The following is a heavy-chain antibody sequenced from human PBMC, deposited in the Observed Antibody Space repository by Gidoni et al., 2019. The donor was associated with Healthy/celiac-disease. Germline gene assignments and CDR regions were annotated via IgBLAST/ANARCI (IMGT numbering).Heavy chain of an antibody. Sequence: QVQLVESGGGLVKPGGSLRLSCAASGFTFSDYYMSWSRQAPGKGLEWVSYISSSGSTIYYADSVKGRFTISRDNAKNSLYLQMNSLRAEDTAVYYCARDRDYDFWSGYPKAHDYWGQGTLVTVSS. J-gene: IGHJ4*02. D-gene: IGHD3-3*01. CDR3: ARDRDYDFWSGYPKAHDY. CDR2: ISSSGSTI. V-gene: IGHV3-11*01. CDR1: GFTFSDYY.